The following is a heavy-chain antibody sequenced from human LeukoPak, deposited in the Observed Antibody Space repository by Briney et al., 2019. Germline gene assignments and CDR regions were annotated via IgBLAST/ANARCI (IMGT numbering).Heavy chain of an antibody. J-gene: IGHJ4*02. D-gene: IGHD6-13*01. Sequence: ASVKVSCKASGYTFTGYYMHWVRQAPGQGLEWMGSIHPKSGGTKYAQKFQGRVTVTRDTSISAAYMELSRLTSDDTAVYYCARDPPAAGSTEFDFWGQGTLVTVSS. V-gene: IGHV1-2*02. CDR1: GYTFTGYY. CDR2: IHPKSGGT. CDR3: ARDPPAAGSTEFDF.